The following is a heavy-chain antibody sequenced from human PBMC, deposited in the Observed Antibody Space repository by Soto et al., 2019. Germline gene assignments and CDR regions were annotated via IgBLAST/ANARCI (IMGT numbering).Heavy chain of an antibody. CDR1: DTTHW. Sequence: GESLKISCKASDTTHWIGWVRQKPGKGLEWMGIIYPGDSDTKYSPSFQGQVTISVDKSISTAYLQWSSLKASDTATYYCARLVNYYFGMDVWGLGTTVTVSS. J-gene: IGHJ6*02. V-gene: IGHV5-51*01. CDR3: ARLVNYYFGMDV. CDR2: IYPGDSDT.